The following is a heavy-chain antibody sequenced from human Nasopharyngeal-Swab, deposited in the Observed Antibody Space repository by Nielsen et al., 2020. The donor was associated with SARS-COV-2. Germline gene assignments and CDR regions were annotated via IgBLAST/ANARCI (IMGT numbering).Heavy chain of an antibody. CDR3: ARAILNLGRGDYMDV. CDR2: LYTSGTT. D-gene: IGHD1-1*01. Sequence: WIRQRPGKGLEWIGRLYTSGTTNYNPSLKSRVTISVDTSKDQFSLKLSSVAAADTAVYYCARAILNLGRGDYMDVWGKGTTVTVSS. V-gene: IGHV4-61*02. J-gene: IGHJ6*03.